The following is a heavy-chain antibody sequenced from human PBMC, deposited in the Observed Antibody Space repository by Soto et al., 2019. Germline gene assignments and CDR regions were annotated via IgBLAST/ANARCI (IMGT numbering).Heavy chain of an antibody. J-gene: IGHJ3*02. CDR2: ISGSGGST. Sequence: GGSLRLSCAASGFTFSSYAMSWVRQAPGKGLEWVSAISGSGGSTYYADSWKGRFTISRDNSKNTLYLQMNRRRAEDTAVYYCAKDIDSSSWYGPLDAFDIWGQGTMVTVSS. D-gene: IGHD6-13*01. V-gene: IGHV3-23*01. CDR3: AKDIDSSSWYGPLDAFDI. CDR1: GFTFSSYA.